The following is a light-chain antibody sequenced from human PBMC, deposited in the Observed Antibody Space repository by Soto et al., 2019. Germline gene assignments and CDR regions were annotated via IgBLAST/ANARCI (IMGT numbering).Light chain of an antibody. J-gene: IGKJ1*01. Sequence: VVLTQSPGTLSLSPGERATLSCRASQSVSSRSLAWYQQKPGQAPRLLIYGASTRATGVPARFSGSGSGTDFTLTISRLEPEDFAVYYCQQYAYSPQTFGQGAKADIK. CDR3: QQYAYSPQT. CDR1: QSVSSRS. V-gene: IGKV3-20*01. CDR2: GAS.